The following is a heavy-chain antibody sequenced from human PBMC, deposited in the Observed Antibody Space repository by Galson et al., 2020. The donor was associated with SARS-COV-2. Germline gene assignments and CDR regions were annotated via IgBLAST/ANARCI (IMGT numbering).Heavy chain of an antibody. D-gene: IGHD6-6*01. CDR3: ARIPEYSSWPSPCYYGMDV. CDR2: IDWDDDK. V-gene: IGHV2-70*01. CDR1: GFSLSTSGMC. J-gene: IGHJ6*02. Sequence: SGPTLVKPTQTLTLTCTFSGFSLSTSGMCVSWIRQPPGKALEWLALIDWDDDKYYSTSLKTRLTISKDTSKNQVGLTMTNMDPVDTATYYCARIPEYSSWPSPCYYGMDVWGQGTTVTVSS.